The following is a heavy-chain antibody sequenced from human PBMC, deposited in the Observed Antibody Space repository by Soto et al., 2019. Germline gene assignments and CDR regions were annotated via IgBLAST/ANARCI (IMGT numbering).Heavy chain of an antibody. Sequence: QVQLVQSGAEVKKPGASVKVSCKASGYTFPSYGISWVRQATGQGLEWMGWINPYNGNTNYAQKLQGRVTMTTDTSTNTADMELRSLRSDDTAVYYCARDWFGIDYWGQGTLVTVSP. CDR1: GYTFPSYG. D-gene: IGHD3-16*01. CDR2: INPYNGNT. CDR3: ARDWFGIDY. J-gene: IGHJ4*02. V-gene: IGHV1-18*01.